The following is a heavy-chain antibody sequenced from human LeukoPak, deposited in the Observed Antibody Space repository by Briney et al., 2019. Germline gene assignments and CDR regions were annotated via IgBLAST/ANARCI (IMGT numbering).Heavy chain of an antibody. Sequence: GGSLRLSCEVSGFDFTSYVMTWVRQAPGKGPEWVSSITAGSSYIDYTPSVEGRFTISRDNSKNSLFLHMNSLRAEDTALYYCARVGVSATNTPAFDYWGQGTLVTVSS. D-gene: IGHD2-15*01. CDR2: ITAGSSYI. CDR3: ARVGVSATNTPAFDY. V-gene: IGHV3-21*01. J-gene: IGHJ4*02. CDR1: GFDFTSYV.